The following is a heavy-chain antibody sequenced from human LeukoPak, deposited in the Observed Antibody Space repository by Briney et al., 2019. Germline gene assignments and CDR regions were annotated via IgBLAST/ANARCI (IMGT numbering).Heavy chain of an antibody. CDR3: AKDPGVVVAATGDY. J-gene: IGHJ4*02. D-gene: IGHD2-15*01. V-gene: IGHV3-30*18. CDR2: ISYDGSNK. Sequence: GGSLRLSCAASGFTFSSYGMHWVRQAPGKGLEWVAVISYDGSNKYYADSVKGRFTISRGNSKNTLYLQMNSLRAEDTAVYYCAKDPGVVVAATGDYWGQGTLVTVSS. CDR1: GFTFSSYG.